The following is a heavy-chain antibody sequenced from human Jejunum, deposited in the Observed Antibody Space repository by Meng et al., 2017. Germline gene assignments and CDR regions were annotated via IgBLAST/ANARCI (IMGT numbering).Heavy chain of an antibody. CDR1: GFTFTTTW. CDR3: VTTYRSGSCGSY. V-gene: IGHV3-15*01. J-gene: IGHJ4*02. CDR2: IKSKTTGGTA. D-gene: IGHD2-15*01. Sequence: EVQLVESGGGLVKPGGSLRLSCAASGFTFTTTWMSWVRQAPGKGLEWVGRIKSKTTGGTADYAAPVKGRFTISRDDLENTLYLQINNLIPEDTAVYYCVTTYRSGSCGSYWGQGALVTVSS.